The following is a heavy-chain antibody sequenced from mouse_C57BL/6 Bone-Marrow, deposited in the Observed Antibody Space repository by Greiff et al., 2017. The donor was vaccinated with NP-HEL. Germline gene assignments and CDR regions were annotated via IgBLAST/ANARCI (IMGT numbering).Heavy chain of an antibody. Sequence: QVQLKQPGAELVRPGTSVKLSCKASGYTFTSYWMHWVKQRPGQGLEWIGVIDPSDSYTNYNQKFKGKATLTVDTSSSTAYMQLSSLTSEDSAVYYCARRMGRKAWFAYWGQGTLVTVSA. CDR1: GYTFTSYW. D-gene: IGHD4-1*01. J-gene: IGHJ3*01. V-gene: IGHV1-59*01. CDR2: IDPSDSYT. CDR3: ARRMGRKAWFAY.